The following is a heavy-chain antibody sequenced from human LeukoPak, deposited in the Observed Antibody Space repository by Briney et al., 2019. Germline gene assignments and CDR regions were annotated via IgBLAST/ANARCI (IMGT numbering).Heavy chain of an antibody. CDR1: GYTFTSYG. D-gene: IGHD3-22*01. J-gene: IGHJ4*02. CDR3: ARYSSGQIDY. CDR2: ISTYNGYT. Sequence: ASVKVSCKASGYTFTSYGISWVRQAPGQGLEWVGWISTYNGYTNYPQKLQGRVTMTTDTSTSTAYMELRSLRSDDTAVYYCARYSSGQIDYWGQGTLVTVSS. V-gene: IGHV1-18*01.